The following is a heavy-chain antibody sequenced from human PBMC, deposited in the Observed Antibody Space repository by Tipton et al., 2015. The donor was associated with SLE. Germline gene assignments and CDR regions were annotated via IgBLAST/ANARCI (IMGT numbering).Heavy chain of an antibody. Sequence: TLSLTCTVSGASISSHYWNWIRQPPGKGLEWIGNIYNNGNTNYNPSLKSRVTISVDTSRNQFFLKLSSVTAADTALYYCARAKRSSTTWGYWFDPWGQGTLATVPS. CDR3: ARAKRSSTTWGYWFDP. CDR1: GASISSHY. CDR2: IYNNGNT. V-gene: IGHV4-59*11. D-gene: IGHD2-2*01. J-gene: IGHJ5*02.